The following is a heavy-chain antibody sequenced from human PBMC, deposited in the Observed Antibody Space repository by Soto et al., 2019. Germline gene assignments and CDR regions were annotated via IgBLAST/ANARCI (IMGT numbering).Heavy chain of an antibody. V-gene: IGHV4-30-2*01. CDR3: ARVPGP. J-gene: IGHJ5*02. CDR1: GGSISSGGYS. Sequence: SETLSLTCAVSGGSISSGGYSWSWIRQPPGKGLEWIGYIYHSGSTYYNPSLKSRVTISVDRSKNQFSLKLSSVTAADTAVYCCARVPGPWGQGTLVTVSS. CDR2: IYHSGST. D-gene: IGHD7-27*01.